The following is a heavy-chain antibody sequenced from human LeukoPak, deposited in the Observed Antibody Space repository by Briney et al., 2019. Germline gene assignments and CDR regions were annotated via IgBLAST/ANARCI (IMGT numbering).Heavy chain of an antibody. Sequence: GGSLRLSCTASGFTFNNNAMSWVCQAPGKGLEWVSAINGGGVATEYTDSVKGRFTISRDNSKNTMYLQMNSLRPEDTAVYYCARCTASCYTNAFDVWGQGTLLTVSS. D-gene: IGHD2-2*02. V-gene: IGHV3-23*01. CDR1: GFTFNNNA. CDR2: INGGGVAT. J-gene: IGHJ3*01. CDR3: ARCTASCYTNAFDV.